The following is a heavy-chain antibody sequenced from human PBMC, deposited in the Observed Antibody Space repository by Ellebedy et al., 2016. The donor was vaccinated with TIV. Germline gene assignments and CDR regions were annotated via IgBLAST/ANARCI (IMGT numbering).Heavy chain of an antibody. CDR1: GGSFSGYY. CDR3: AREKWSDAD. D-gene: IGHD1-26*01. V-gene: IGHV4-34*01. CDR2: INHSGTT. J-gene: IGHJ4*02. Sequence: MPGGSLRLSCAVYGGSFSGYYWSWIRQPPGKGLEWIGEINHSGTTQYNPSLKSRVTISVDPSKNQLSLNLSSVTAADTAVYYCAREKWSDADWGQGTLVTVSS.